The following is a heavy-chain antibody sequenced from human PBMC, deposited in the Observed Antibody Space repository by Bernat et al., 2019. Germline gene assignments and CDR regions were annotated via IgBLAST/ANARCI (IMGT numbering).Heavy chain of an antibody. CDR1: GFTFGSYG. CDR2: LLSDGSDE. D-gene: IGHD1-1*01. V-gene: IGHV3-33*01. Sequence: VRLVESGGAVVQPGRSLRLSCAASGFTFGSYGMHWVRQAPGKGLEWVALLLSDGSDEYYADSVKGRFTISRDISKNALYLQMNRLRVEDTAVYFCARAGFGTVSYFYYYMDVWGKGTTVAVSS. CDR3: ARAGFGTVSYFYYYMDV. J-gene: IGHJ6*03.